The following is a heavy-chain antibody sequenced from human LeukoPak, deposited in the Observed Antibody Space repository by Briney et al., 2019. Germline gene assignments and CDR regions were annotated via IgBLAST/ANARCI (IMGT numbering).Heavy chain of an antibody. J-gene: IGHJ6*03. Sequence: SETLSLTCTVSGGSISSGTYYWGWIRQPPGKGLEWIGYIYASGSTNYNPSLKSRVTISVDTSKNQFSLKLSSVTAADTGVYYCASTTFGYSSGWYGYYYYYMDVWGKGTTVTVSS. CDR1: GGSISSGTYY. D-gene: IGHD6-19*01. CDR3: ASTTFGYSSGWYGYYYYYMDV. CDR2: IYASGST. V-gene: IGHV4-61*05.